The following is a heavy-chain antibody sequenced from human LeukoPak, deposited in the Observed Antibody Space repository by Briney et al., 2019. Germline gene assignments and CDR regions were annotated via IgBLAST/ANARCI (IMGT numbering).Heavy chain of an antibody. Sequence: GGSLRLSCAASGFTFSSYAMSWIRQAPGKGLEWVSYISSSGSTIYYADSVKGRFTISRDNAKNSLYLQMNSLRAEDTAVYYCARDPGSSWYYFDYWGQGTLVTVSS. CDR2: ISSSGSTI. V-gene: IGHV3-11*01. D-gene: IGHD6-13*01. CDR3: ARDPGSSWYYFDY. CDR1: GFTFSSYA. J-gene: IGHJ4*02.